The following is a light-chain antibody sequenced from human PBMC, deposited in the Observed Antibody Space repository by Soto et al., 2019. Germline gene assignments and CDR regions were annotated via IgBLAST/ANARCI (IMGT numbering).Light chain of an antibody. J-gene: IGKJ1*01. V-gene: IGKV3-11*01. CDR2: DAS. CDR3: QQYGTLPWT. Sequence: VLTQSPASLSLSPGERATLSCRASLNVNSYLAWYQQKTGQPHRLVIYDASNRDPGIPARFSGSGSGTDFTLTISSLEPEDFKVYYCQQYGTLPWTFGQGTKVDIK. CDR1: LNVNSY.